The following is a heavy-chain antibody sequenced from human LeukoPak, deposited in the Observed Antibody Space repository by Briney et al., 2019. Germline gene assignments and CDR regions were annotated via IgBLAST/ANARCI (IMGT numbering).Heavy chain of an antibody. CDR1: GGSISSSSSY. CDR3: ARLKYYYDSSGYRAEYFQH. J-gene: IGHJ1*01. V-gene: IGHV4-39*07. CDR2: IYYSGST. Sequence: PSETLSLTCTVSGGSISSSSSYWGWIRQPPGRGLEWIGNIYYSGSTYYNPSLKSRVTISVYTSENQFSVKLSSVAAADTAVYYCARLKYYYDSSGYRAEYFQHWGQGTLVTVSS. D-gene: IGHD3-22*01.